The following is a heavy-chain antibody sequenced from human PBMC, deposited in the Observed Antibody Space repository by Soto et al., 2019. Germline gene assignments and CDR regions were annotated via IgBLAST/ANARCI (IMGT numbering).Heavy chain of an antibody. Sequence: GGSLRLSCAASGFTLSSYAMSWVRQAPGKGLEWVSAISGSGGSTYYADSVKGRFTISRDNSKNTLYLQMNSLRAEDTAVYYCATIYVDIAATIPSWGQGTLLTVYS. CDR2: ISGSGGST. D-gene: IGHD5-12*01. CDR3: ATIYVDIAATIPS. J-gene: IGHJ5*02. CDR1: GFTLSSYA. V-gene: IGHV3-23*01.